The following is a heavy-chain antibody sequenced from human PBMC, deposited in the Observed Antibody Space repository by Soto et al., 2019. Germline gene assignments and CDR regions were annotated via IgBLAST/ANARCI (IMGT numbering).Heavy chain of an antibody. J-gene: IGHJ4*02. CDR1: GGTFSSYT. D-gene: IGHD6-19*01. Sequence: ASVKVSCKASGGTFSSYTISWVRQAPGQGLEWMGRIIPILGIANYAQKFQGRVTITADKSTSTAYMELSSLRSEDTAVYYCARVPGIAVAGPSHYFDYWGQGTLVTVSS. V-gene: IGHV1-69*02. CDR2: IIPILGIA. CDR3: ARVPGIAVAGPSHYFDY.